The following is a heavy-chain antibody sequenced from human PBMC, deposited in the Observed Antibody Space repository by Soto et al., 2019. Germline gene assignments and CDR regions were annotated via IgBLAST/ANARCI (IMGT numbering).Heavy chain of an antibody. CDR1: GYTFSRYG. CDR2: ISGYNGDT. J-gene: IGHJ6*02. V-gene: IGHV1-18*01. D-gene: IGHD2-8*01. Sequence: QGQLVQSGHELKKPGASGKVSCKTSGYTFSRYGISWLRQAPGQGLEWMGWISGYNGDTNYAQKVQGRDTMTIDTSTYTAYMELRSLTSDDTAIYYCAKNGQPPYYDYVMDNRGQGHTVT. CDR3: AKNGQPPYYDYVMDN.